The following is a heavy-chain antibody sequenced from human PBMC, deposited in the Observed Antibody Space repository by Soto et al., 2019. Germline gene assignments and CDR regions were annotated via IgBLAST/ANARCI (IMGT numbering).Heavy chain of an antibody. CDR1: GFTFSSYW. CDR3: AREGRYSSSWYEDYYYYYYMDV. J-gene: IGHJ6*03. V-gene: IGHV3-7*01. D-gene: IGHD6-13*01. Sequence: GGSLRLSCAASGFTFSSYWMSWVRQAPGKGLEWVANIKQDGSEKYYVDSVKGRFTISRDNAKNSLYLQMNSLRAEDTAVYYCAREGRYSSSWYEDYYYYYYMDVWGKGTTVTVSS. CDR2: IKQDGSEK.